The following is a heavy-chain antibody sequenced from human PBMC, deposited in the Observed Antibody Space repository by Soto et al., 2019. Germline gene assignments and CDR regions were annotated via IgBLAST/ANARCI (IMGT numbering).Heavy chain of an antibody. J-gene: IGHJ4*02. CDR1: GGSISSGGYY. CDR2: IYYSGRT. Sequence: QVQLQESGPGLVKPSQTLSLTCTVSGGSISSGGYYWRWIRQHAGKGLEWIGYIYYSGRTYYNPSLKSRVTISVDTSKNQFSLKLSSVTAADTAVYYCARRYGVNSGDYWGQGTLLTVSS. D-gene: IGHD4-17*01. CDR3: ARRYGVNSGDY. V-gene: IGHV4-31*03.